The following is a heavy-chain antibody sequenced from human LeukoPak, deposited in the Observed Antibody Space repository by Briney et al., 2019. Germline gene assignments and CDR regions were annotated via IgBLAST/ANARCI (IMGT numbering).Heavy chain of an antibody. J-gene: IGHJ4*02. CDR2: ISSSSNYI. CDR1: GFTFSSYS. CDR3: ARVVGATDY. V-gene: IGHV3-21*01. Sequence: PGGSLRLSCVASGFTFSSYSMNWVRQAPRKGLEWVSSISSSSNYIYYADSVKGLFTISRDNAKNSLYLQMNSLRAEDTAVYYCARVVGATDYWGQGTLVTVSS. D-gene: IGHD1-26*01.